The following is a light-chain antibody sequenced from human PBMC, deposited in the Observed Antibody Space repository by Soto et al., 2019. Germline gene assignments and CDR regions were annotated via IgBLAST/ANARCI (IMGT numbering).Light chain of an antibody. CDR2: GAS. Sequence: EIVLTQSPGTLSLSPGERATLSCRASQSVSSSYVAWYQQKPGQAPRLLIYGASSRATGIPDRFSGRGAGTYFTLTSSRLEPEYFAVYYYQQYGSSPRTFGQGTKVEIK. V-gene: IGKV3-20*01. J-gene: IGKJ1*01. CDR3: QQYGSSPRT. CDR1: QSVSSSY.